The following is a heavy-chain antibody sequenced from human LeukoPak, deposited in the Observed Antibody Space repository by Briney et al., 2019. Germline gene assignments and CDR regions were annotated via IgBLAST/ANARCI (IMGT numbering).Heavy chain of an antibody. V-gene: IGHV3-7*01. J-gene: IGHJ3*02. CDR3: ARDSTITMVRGVTSDAFDI. D-gene: IGHD3-10*01. Sequence: GGSLRLSCAASGFSFSSYWMTWVRQAPGKGLEWVANIKEDGSETYYVDSVKGRFTISRHNDKNSLYLQMNSLRAEDTAVYYCARDSTITMVRGVTSDAFDIWGQGTMVTVSS. CDR2: IKEDGSET. CDR1: GFSFSSYW.